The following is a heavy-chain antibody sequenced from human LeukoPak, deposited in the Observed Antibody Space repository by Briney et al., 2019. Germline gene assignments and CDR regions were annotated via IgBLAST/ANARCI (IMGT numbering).Heavy chain of an antibody. CDR1: GYTFTTYA. V-gene: IGHV1-3*01. Sequence: ASVKVSCKASGYTFTTYAIHWVRQAPGQTLEWMGWINADNDNTKYSQKFQGRVTITRDTSASTAYMELSSLRSEDTAVYYCARDLSVEQWLSSYYYGMDVWGQGTTVTVSS. CDR2: INADNDNT. J-gene: IGHJ6*02. D-gene: IGHD6-19*01. CDR3: ARDLSVEQWLSSYYYGMDV.